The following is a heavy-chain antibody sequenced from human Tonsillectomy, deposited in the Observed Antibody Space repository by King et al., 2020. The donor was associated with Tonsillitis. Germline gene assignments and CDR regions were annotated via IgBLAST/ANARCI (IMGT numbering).Heavy chain of an antibody. D-gene: IGHD3-3*01. CDR3: AQSRSYYDFWSGSQDYYYMDV. Sequence: QLVQSGGGVVQPGGSLRLSCAASGFTFDDYAMHWVRQAPGKGLEWVSLISGDCGSTYYADSVKGRFTISRDNSKNSLYLQMNSLRTEDTALYYCAQSRSYYDFWSGSQDYYYMDVWGKGTTVTVSS. V-gene: IGHV3-43*02. J-gene: IGHJ6*03. CDR2: ISGDCGST. CDR1: GFTFDDYA.